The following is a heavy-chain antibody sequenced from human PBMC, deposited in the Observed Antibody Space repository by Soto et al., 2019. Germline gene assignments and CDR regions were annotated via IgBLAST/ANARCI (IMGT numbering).Heavy chain of an antibody. CDR2: INPSGGRT. D-gene: IGHD3-10*01. CDR1: GYTFTTHY. V-gene: IGHV1-46*01. Sequence: QVQLVQSGAEVKKPGASVTVSCKASGYTFTTHYMHWVRQAPGQGLEWMGIINPSGGRTTYALKFQGRVSLPSAPSTNRVYMGLSSLRSEDTAVYYCARAGENYGSGTFSPPLRYDFNSWGQGTLVTVSS. CDR3: ARAGENYGSGTFSPPLRYDFNS. J-gene: IGHJ4*02.